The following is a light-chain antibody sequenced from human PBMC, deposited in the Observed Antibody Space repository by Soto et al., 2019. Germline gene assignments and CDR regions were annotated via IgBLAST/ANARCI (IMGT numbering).Light chain of an antibody. CDR2: WAS. CDR1: QSVSSN. J-gene: IGKJ2*01. V-gene: IGKV3-15*01. CDR3: QQYYSVPPT. Sequence: EIVMTQSPATLSVSPGERATLSCRASQSVSSNLAWYQQKPGQPPKLLIYWASTRESGVPDRLSGSGSGTDFTLTISSLQPEDVAVYYCQQYYSVPPTFGQGTKLEIK.